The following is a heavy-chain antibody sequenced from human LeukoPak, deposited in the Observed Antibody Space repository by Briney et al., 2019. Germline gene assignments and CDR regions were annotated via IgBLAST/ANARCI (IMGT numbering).Heavy chain of an antibody. Sequence: ASVKVSCKASGYTFTGYYMHWVRQAPGQGLEWMGWISAYNGNTNYAQKLQGRVTMTTDTSTSTAYMELRSLRSDDTAVYYCARDTTFPGRPDYWGQGTLVTVSS. J-gene: IGHJ4*02. CDR3: ARDTTFPGRPDY. V-gene: IGHV1-18*04. CDR2: ISAYNGNT. CDR1: GYTFTGYY. D-gene: IGHD2/OR15-2a*01.